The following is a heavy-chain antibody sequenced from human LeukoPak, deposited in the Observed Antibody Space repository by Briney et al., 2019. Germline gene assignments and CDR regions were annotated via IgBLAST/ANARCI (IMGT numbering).Heavy chain of an antibody. CDR3: ARVGPGGVTRDWYFDL. D-gene: IGHD4-11*01. J-gene: IGHJ2*01. Sequence: GGSLRLSCAASGFTFCSYWMHWVRQAPGKGLVWVSRINSDGSSTSYADSVKGRFTISRDNAKNTLYLQMNSLRAEDTAVYYCARVGPGGVTRDWYFDLWGRGTLVTVSS. CDR1: GFTFCSYW. V-gene: IGHV3-74*01. CDR2: INSDGSST.